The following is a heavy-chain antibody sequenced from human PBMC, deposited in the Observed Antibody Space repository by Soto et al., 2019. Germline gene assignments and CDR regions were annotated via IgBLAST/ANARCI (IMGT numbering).Heavy chain of an antibody. Sequence: GASVKVSCKASGYTFTGYYMHWVRQAPGQGLEWIGIINPSGGSANYAQRFQGRVALTWDTSTSTVYMDLSSLTSDDTAMYYCARAPFSTSSFFFDYWGQGTLVTVSS. CDR1: GYTFTGYY. D-gene: IGHD6-6*01. CDR3: ARAPFSTSSFFFDY. V-gene: IGHV1-46*01. J-gene: IGHJ4*02. CDR2: INPSGGSA.